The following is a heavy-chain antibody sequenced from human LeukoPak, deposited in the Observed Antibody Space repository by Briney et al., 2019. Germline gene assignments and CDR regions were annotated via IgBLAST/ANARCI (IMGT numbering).Heavy chain of an antibody. CDR3: TTVYCSSTSCAMSGNY. V-gene: IGHV3-15*01. D-gene: IGHD2-2*01. J-gene: IGHJ4*02. Sequence: GGSLTLSCAASGFTFTNAWMSWVRQAPGKGLEWVGRIKSKTEGETADYAAPVKGRFTISRDDSKNTLYLHMNSLKTEDTAVYYCTTVYCSSTSCAMSGNYWGQGTLVIVSS. CDR1: GFTFTNAW. CDR2: IKSKTEGETA.